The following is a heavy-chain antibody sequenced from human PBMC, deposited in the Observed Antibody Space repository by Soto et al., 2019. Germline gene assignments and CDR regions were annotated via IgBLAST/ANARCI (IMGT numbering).Heavy chain of an antibody. CDR3: ARDKGVDTAMVIGL. CDR2: IYYSGST. Sequence: TLSLTCTVSGGSISSGGYYWSWIRQHPGKGLEWIGYIYYSGSTYYNPSLKSRVTISVDTSKNQFSLKLSSVTAADTAVYYCARDKGVDTAMVIGLWGQGTLVTVSS. CDR1: GGSISSGGYY. D-gene: IGHD5-18*01. J-gene: IGHJ4*02. V-gene: IGHV4-31*03.